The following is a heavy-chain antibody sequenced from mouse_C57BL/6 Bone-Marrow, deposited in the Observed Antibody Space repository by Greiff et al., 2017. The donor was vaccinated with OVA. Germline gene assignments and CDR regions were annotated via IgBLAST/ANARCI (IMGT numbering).Heavy chain of an antibody. D-gene: IGHD2-1*01. Sequence: VQLVESGAELVRPGTSVKVSCKASGYAFTNYLIEWVKQRPGQGLEWIGVINPGSGGTNYNEKFKGKATLTADKSSSTASMQLSSLTSEDSAVYFCARRDGNYVGNAYWGQGTLVTVSA. CDR1: GYAFTNYL. CDR3: ARRDGNYVGNAY. V-gene: IGHV1-54*01. J-gene: IGHJ3*01. CDR2: INPGSGGT.